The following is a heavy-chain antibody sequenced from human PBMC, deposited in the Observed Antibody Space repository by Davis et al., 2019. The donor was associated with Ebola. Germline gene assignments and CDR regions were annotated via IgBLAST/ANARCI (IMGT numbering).Heavy chain of an antibody. Sequence: GESLKISCTASGFTFSTYDMHWVRQATGKGLEWVSGIGTAGDTYYPGSVKGRFTISRENAKNSLHLQMNNLRAEDTAVYYCARAQWRRDAFDIWGQGTMVTVSS. D-gene: IGHD6-19*01. J-gene: IGHJ3*02. CDR1: GFTFSTYD. CDR2: IGTAGDT. V-gene: IGHV3-13*01. CDR3: ARAQWRRDAFDI.